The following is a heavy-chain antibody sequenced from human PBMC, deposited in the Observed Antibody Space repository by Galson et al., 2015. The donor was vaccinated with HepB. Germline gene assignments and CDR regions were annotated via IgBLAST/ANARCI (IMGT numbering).Heavy chain of an antibody. CDR1: GFTFSSYA. J-gene: IGHJ4*02. V-gene: IGHV3-30*04. D-gene: IGHD4-23*01. Sequence: SLRLSCAASGFTFSSYAMHWVRQAPGKGLEWVAVISYDGSNKYYADSVKGRFTISRDNSKNSLYLQMNSLRAEDTAVYYCARGRVPKSTVVTGGVFDYWGQGTLVTVSS. CDR3: ARGRVPKSTVVTGGVFDY. CDR2: ISYDGSNK.